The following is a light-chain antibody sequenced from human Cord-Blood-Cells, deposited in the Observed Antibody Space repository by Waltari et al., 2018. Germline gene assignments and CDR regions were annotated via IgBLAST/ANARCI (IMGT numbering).Light chain of an antibody. CDR3: QVWDSSSDHVV. V-gene: IGLV3-21*04. Sequence: SYVLTQPPSVSVAPGQTARITCGGKNIGSKSVHWYQQKPGQAPVLVIYYDSDRPSGIPERFSGSNSGNTATLTISRVEAGDEADYYCQVWDSSSDHVVFGGGTKLTVL. CDR2: YDS. J-gene: IGLJ2*01. CDR1: NIGSKS.